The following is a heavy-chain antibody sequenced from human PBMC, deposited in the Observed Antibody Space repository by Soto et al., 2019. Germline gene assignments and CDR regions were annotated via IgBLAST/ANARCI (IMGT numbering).Heavy chain of an antibody. J-gene: IGHJ4*02. CDR2: IHYRGST. D-gene: IGHD3-22*01. Sequence: QVHLQESGPGLVKPSETLSLTCTVSGGSISSYYWSWIRQPPGKGLEWIGHIHYRGSTNYNPSLKSRVTVSVDTSKNQFSLKLTSVTAEDTAVYYCALGYYDSSGYFQWGQGTLVTVSS. CDR1: GGSISSYY. V-gene: IGHV4-59*01. CDR3: ALGYYDSSGYFQ.